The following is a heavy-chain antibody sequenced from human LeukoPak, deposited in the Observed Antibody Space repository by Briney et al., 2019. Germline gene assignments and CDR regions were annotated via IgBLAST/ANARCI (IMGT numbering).Heavy chain of an antibody. Sequence: SVKVSCKASGGTFSSYAISWVRQAPGQGLEWMGGIIPIFGTANYAQKFQGRATITTDESTSTAYMELSSLRSEDTAVYYCARSDSSGYFPDAFDIWGQGTMVTVSS. CDR3: ARSDSSGYFPDAFDI. J-gene: IGHJ3*02. V-gene: IGHV1-69*05. D-gene: IGHD3-22*01. CDR1: GGTFSSYA. CDR2: IIPIFGTA.